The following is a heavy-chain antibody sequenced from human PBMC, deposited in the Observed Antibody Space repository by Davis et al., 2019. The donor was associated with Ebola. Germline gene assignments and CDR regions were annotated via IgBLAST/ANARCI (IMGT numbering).Heavy chain of an antibody. CDR3: ASEYGDY. CDR2: SDPEDGEA. V-gene: IGHV1-24*01. J-gene: IGHJ4*02. CDR1: GYTFTGYY. Sequence: ASVKVSCKASGYTFTGYYMHWVRQAPGKGLEWMGGSDPEDGEAIYSQKFQGRVTMTEDTSTDTAYMELSNLRSEDTAVYYCASEYGDYWGQGTLVTVSS. D-gene: IGHD2-8*01.